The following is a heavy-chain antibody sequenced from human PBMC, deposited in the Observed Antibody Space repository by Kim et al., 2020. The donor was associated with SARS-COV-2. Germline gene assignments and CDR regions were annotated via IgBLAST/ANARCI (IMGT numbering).Heavy chain of an antibody. J-gene: IGHJ3*02. CDR3: ARVPRTKLVRAFDI. V-gene: IGHV3-66*01. D-gene: IGHD1-1*01. Sequence: DSVKRRFTISRDNSKITLYLQMNSLRGEDTAVYYCARVPRTKLVRAFDIWGQGTMVTVSS.